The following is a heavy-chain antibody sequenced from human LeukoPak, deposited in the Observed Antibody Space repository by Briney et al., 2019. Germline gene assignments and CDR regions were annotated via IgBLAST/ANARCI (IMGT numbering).Heavy chain of an antibody. CDR3: ARVQGSSSTLDY. CDR2: INAGNGNT. J-gene: IGHJ4*02. D-gene: IGHD6-13*01. Sequence: ASVKVSCKASGGTFSSYAMHWVRQAPGQRLEWMGWINAGNGNTKYSQKFQGRVTITRDTSASTAYMELSSLRSEDTAVYYCARVQGSSSTLDYWGQGTLVTVSS. CDR1: GGTFSSYA. V-gene: IGHV1-3*01.